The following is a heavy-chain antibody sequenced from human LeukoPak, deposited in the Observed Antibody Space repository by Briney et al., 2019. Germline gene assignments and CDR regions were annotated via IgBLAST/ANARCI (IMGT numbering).Heavy chain of an antibody. Sequence: SQTLSLTCAISGDSVSSNSAAWIWIRQSPSRGLEWLGMTYYRSKWYHDYAVSVKSRITVTSDTSKNQFSLQLNSVTPEDAAAYYCARTTQGIFDYWGQGTLVTVSS. J-gene: IGHJ4*02. V-gene: IGHV6-1*01. CDR2: TYYRSKWYH. CDR3: ARTTQGIFDY. D-gene: IGHD1-1*01. CDR1: GDSVSSNSAA.